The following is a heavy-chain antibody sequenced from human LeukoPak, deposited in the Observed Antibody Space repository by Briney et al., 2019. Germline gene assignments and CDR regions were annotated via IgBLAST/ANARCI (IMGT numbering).Heavy chain of an antibody. CDR2: ISASGGTP. V-gene: IGHV3-23*01. CDR3: AKELRGYSYGLRNNWFDP. Sequence: GGSLRLSCAASRFTFSNYAMSWVRQAPGKGLEWVSGISASGGTPNYADSVKGRFTISRDNSKNTLYLQMNSLRAEDTAVYYCAKELRGYSYGLRNNWFDPWGQGTLVTVSS. CDR1: RFTFSNYA. D-gene: IGHD5-18*01. J-gene: IGHJ5*02.